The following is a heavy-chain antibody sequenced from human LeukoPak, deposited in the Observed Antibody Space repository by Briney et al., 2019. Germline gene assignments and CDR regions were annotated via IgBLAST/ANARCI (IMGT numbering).Heavy chain of an antibody. CDR1: GFIFDSYA. D-gene: IGHD6-19*01. Sequence: PGGSLRLSCAASGFIFDSYAMRWVRHPPGKGREWVSGISWNGGTTEYADSVKGRFSISRDNAKNSLYLHMNSLRAEDTAFYYCARDGMGHSSGSMGYWGQGTLVTVSS. CDR3: ARDGMGHSSGSMGY. V-gene: IGHV3-20*04. J-gene: IGHJ4*02. CDR2: ISWNGGTT.